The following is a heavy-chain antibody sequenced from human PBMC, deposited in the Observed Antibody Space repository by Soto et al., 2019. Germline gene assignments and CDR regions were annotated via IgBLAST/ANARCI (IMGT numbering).Heavy chain of an antibody. CDR1: GFTFYNSW. D-gene: IGHD2-15*01. Sequence: EVQLVESGGGLVKPGGSLSLSCAASGFTFYNSWMNWVRQAPGKGLEWVGRIKRNSDGGRTDYAAPVKGRFTISRDDSENMLYLQMNSLQTEDTAVYYCSTGSVEGFWGQLTTVSFSS. CDR2: IKRNSDGGRT. V-gene: IGHV3-15*07. CDR3: STGSVEGF. J-gene: IGHJ6*02.